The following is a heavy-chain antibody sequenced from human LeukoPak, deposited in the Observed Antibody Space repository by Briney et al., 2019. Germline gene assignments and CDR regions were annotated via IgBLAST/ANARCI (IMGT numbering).Heavy chain of an antibody. Sequence: ASVKVSYKASGYSFTSYDINWVRQATGQGLEWMGWMNPNSGNTGYAQKFQGRVTMTKNTSITTAYMELSSLRSEDTAVYYCARALSWTTESYYYMDVWGKGTMVTVS. CDR1: GYSFTSYD. D-gene: IGHD3/OR15-3a*01. V-gene: IGHV1-8*01. J-gene: IGHJ6*03. CDR3: ARALSWTTESYYYMDV. CDR2: MNPNSGNT.